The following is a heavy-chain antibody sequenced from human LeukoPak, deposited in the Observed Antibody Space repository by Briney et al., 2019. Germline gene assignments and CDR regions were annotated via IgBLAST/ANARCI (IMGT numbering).Heavy chain of an antibody. D-gene: IGHD3-10*01. CDR1: GGTFSSYA. V-gene: IGHV1-69*05. CDR2: IIPIFGTA. J-gene: IGHJ6*03. Sequence: SVKVSCKASGGTFSSYAISWVRQAPGQGLEWMGGIIPIFGTANYAQKFQGRVTITTDESTSTAYMELSSLRSEDTAVYYCARDSMVRGGNLYYYYYMDVWGKGTTVTVPS. CDR3: ARDSMVRGGNLYYYYYMDV.